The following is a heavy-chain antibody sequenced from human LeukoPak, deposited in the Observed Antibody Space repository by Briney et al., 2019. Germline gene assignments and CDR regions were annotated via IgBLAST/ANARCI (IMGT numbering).Heavy chain of an antibody. Sequence: GRSLRLSCAASGFTFSSYAMHWVRQAPGKGLEWVAVISYDGSNNYYADSVKGRFTISRDNSKNTLYLQMNSLRAEDTAVYYCASLSSGWYGYWGQGTLVTVSS. V-gene: IGHV3-30-3*01. CDR1: GFTFSSYA. CDR2: ISYDGSNN. J-gene: IGHJ4*02. D-gene: IGHD6-19*01. CDR3: ASLSSGWYGY.